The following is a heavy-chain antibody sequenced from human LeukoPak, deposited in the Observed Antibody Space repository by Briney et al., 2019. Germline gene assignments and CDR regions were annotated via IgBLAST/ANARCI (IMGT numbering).Heavy chain of an antibody. D-gene: IGHD3-16*01. J-gene: IGHJ6*03. V-gene: IGHV7-4-1*02. CDR1: GSTFTIYA. Sequence: ASVKVSCKTSGSTFTIYAMTWVRQAPGQGLEWMGWINTDTGNPTYAPDFTGRFVFSLDTAVSTAYLQISSLQTEDTAVYYCARLRGYYMDVWGKGTTVTVSS. CDR3: ARLRGYYMDV. CDR2: INTDTGNP.